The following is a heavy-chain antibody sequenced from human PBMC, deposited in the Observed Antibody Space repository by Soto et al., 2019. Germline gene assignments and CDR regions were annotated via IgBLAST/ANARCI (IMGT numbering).Heavy chain of an antibody. CDR3: AKERLARGFDY. V-gene: IGHV3-23*01. Sequence: EVQLLDSGGGLVQPGGSLRLSCEASGFTFSNYAMNWVRQAPGKGLEWVLGISGGGDNTYYADSVKGRFTISRDNSKKTVFLQMNSLRAEDTVVYYCAKERLARGFDYWGQGTRVTVSS. CDR2: ISGGGDNT. CDR1: GFTFSNYA. J-gene: IGHJ4*02.